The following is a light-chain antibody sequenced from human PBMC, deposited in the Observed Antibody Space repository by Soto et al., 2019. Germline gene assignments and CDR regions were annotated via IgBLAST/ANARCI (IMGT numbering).Light chain of an antibody. V-gene: IGKV3-15*01. CDR3: QQYNNWLGT. CDR2: GAS. J-gene: IGKJ1*01. CDR1: QSVSSN. Sequence: EIVMTQSPATLSVSPGERATLSCRASQSVSSNLAWYQQKPGQAPRLLIYGASTRATGIPARFSGSGSGTDFTPTISSLQSEDFAFFYCQQYNNWLGTFGQGTKVDIK.